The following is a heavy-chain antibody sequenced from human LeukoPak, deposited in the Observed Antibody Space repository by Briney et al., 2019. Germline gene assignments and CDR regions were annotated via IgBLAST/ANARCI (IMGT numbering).Heavy chain of an antibody. CDR3: AKDRYGDFYNWFDP. Sequence: GGSLRLSCAASGFTFSSYGMHWVRQAPGKGLEWVAVIWYDGSNKYYADSVKGRFTISRDNSKNTLYLQMNSLRAEDTAVYYCAKDRYGDFYNWFDPWGQGTLVTVSS. D-gene: IGHD4-17*01. CDR1: GFTFSSYG. V-gene: IGHV3-33*06. CDR2: IWYDGSNK. J-gene: IGHJ5*02.